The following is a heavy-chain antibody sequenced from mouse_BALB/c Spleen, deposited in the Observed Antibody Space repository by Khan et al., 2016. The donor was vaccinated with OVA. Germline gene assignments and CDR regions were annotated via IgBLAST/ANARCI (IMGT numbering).Heavy chain of an antibody. CDR1: GFTFSTYT. CDR2: ISSGGTYT. Sequence: EVELVESGGGLVKPGGSLKLSCTASGFTFSTYTMSWVRQTPEMRLEWVATISSGGTYTFYPDSVMGRFIISRDNAMNTLNLQMNSLKSEYTARYYCTRDRVMRARYFDYWGQGTTLTVSS. D-gene: IGHD2-1*01. CDR3: TRDRVMRARYFDY. V-gene: IGHV5-6-4*01. J-gene: IGHJ2*01.